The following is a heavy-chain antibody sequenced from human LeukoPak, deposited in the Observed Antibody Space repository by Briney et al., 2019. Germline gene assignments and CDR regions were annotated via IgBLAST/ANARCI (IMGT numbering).Heavy chain of an antibody. CDR1: GGSFSGYY. CDR3: ARQGSGFDP. V-gene: IGHV4-59*08. Sequence: SETLSLTCAVYGGSFSGYYWSWIRQPPGKGLEWIGYIYYSGSTNYSPSLKSRVTISVDTSKNQFSLKLSSVTAADTAVYYCARQGSGFDPWGQGTLVTVSS. J-gene: IGHJ5*02. CDR2: IYYSGST.